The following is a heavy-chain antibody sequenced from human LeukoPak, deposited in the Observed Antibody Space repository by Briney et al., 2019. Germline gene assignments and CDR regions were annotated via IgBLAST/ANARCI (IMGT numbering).Heavy chain of an antibody. Sequence: GGSLRLSCAASGFTFSSYWMSWVRQATGKGLEWVANIKQDGSEQYYVDSVKGRFTISRDNAKYALYLQMNSLRAEDTAVYYCAKSRRVGAIDYWGQGTLVTVSS. J-gene: IGHJ4*02. CDR2: IKQDGSEQ. CDR3: AKSRRVGAIDY. CDR1: GFTFSSYW. V-gene: IGHV3-7*01. D-gene: IGHD1-26*01.